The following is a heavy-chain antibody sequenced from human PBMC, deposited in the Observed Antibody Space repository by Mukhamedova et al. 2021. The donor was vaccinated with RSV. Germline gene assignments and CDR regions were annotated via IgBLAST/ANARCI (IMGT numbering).Heavy chain of an antibody. D-gene: IGHD1-26*01. CDR2: ISYGGNT. J-gene: IGHJ4*02. Sequence: GWIRQAPGKGLEWIGNISYGGNTHFNPSLKSRVIILLGTSKNQFSLRMNSVTAADTAVYYCARDVGIENSYFDFWGQGTLVTVSS. CDR3: ARDVGIENSYFDF. V-gene: IGHV4-39*07.